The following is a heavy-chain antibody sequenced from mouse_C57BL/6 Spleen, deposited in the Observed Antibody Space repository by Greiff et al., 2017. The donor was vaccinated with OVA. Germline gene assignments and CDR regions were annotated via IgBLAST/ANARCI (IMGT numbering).Heavy chain of an antibody. Sequence: QVHVKQPGAELVRPGSSVKLSCKASGYTFTSYWMHWVKQRPIQGLEWIGNIDPSDSETHYNQKFKDKATLTVDKSSSTAYMQLSSLTSEDSAVYYCARGNLYYAMDYWGQGTSVTVSS. J-gene: IGHJ4*01. V-gene: IGHV1-52*01. CDR3: ARGNLYYAMDY. CDR1: GYTFTSYW. CDR2: IDPSDSET.